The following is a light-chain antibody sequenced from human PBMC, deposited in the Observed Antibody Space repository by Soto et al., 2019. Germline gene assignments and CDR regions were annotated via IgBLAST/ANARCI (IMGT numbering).Light chain of an antibody. J-gene: IGLJ1*01. V-gene: IGLV2-14*01. CDR1: SSDVGGYNY. Sequence: QSVLTQPASVSGSPGQSITISCTGTSSDVGGYNYVSWYQQHPGKAPKLMIYDVSNRPSGVSNRFSGSKSGNTASLTISGLQAEDEADYYCSSYTSXSTGVFGTGTKVTVL. CDR2: DVS. CDR3: SSYTSXSTGV.